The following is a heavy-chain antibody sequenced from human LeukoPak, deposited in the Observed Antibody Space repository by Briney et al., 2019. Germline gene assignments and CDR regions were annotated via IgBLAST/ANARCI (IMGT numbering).Heavy chain of an antibody. CDR2: IYHSGST. CDR3: ARGDIVVVPAAMRGIGFDP. CDR1: GGSISSGGYS. Sequence: SQTLSLTCAVSGGSISSGGYSWSWIRQPPGKGLEWIGYIYHSGSTYYNPSLKSRVTISVDWSKNQFSLKLSSVTAADTAVYFCARGDIVVVPAAMRGIGFDPWGQGTLVTVSS. J-gene: IGHJ5*02. V-gene: IGHV4-30-2*01. D-gene: IGHD2-2*01.